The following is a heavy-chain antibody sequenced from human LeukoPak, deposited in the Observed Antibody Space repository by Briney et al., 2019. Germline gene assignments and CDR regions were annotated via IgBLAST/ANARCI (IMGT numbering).Heavy chain of an antibody. CDR3: AKSRIAARRGYYYGMDV. CDR2: IKQDETEK. V-gene: IGHV3-7*03. CDR1: GFTFSNFW. J-gene: IGHJ6*02. D-gene: IGHD6-6*01. Sequence: GSLSLSCTASGFTFSNFWMGWVSQAPGKGLEWVANIKQDETEKFYLGSVKGRFTISRDNAKNSLYLQMNSLRVEDTALYYCAKSRIAARRGYYYGMDVWGQGTTVTVSS.